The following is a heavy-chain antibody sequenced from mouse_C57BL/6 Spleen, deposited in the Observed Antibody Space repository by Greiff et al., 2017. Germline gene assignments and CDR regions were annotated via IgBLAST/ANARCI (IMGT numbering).Heavy chain of an antibody. CDR3: ARETTVVPYYFDY. CDR1: GYTFTSYW. D-gene: IGHD1-1*01. CDR2: IDPSDSET. V-gene: IGHV1-52*01. Sequence: VQLQQSGAELVRPGSSVKLSCKASGYTFTSYWMHWVKQRPIQGLEWIGNIDPSDSETHYNQKFKDKATLTVDKSSSTAYMQLSSLTSEDSAVYYCARETTVVPYYFDYWGQGTTLTVSS. J-gene: IGHJ2*01.